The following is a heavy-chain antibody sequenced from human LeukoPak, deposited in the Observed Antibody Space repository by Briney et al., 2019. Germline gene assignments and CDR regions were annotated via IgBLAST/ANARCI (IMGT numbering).Heavy chain of an antibody. CDR2: ISPNGGGT. V-gene: IGHV1-2*06. J-gene: IGHJ4*02. Sequence: ASVKVSCKASGYTFTDYYIHWLRQAPGQGLEWVGRISPNGGGTIYPQKLQGRGTVTRDTSITTAYMALNRLTSDDTAVYFCAKLEGSAATSSDWGQGTLVTVSS. CDR1: GYTFTDYY. D-gene: IGHD6-13*01. CDR3: AKLEGSAATSSD.